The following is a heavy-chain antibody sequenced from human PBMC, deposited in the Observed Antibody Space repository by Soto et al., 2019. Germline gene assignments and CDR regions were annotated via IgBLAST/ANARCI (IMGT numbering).Heavy chain of an antibody. CDR3: SRLDVDTAMAYHF. D-gene: IGHD5-18*01. J-gene: IGHJ4*02. CDR2: IRSKANSYAT. Sequence: EVQVVESGGGLVQPGGSLKLSCAASGFSFSGSAVHWVRQASGKGLEWVGRIRSKANSYATAYAASVKGRFTISRDDSKNTAYLQMNRLKPEDTAVYYCSRLDVDTAMAYHFWGQGTLVTVSS. CDR1: GFSFSGSA. V-gene: IGHV3-73*02.